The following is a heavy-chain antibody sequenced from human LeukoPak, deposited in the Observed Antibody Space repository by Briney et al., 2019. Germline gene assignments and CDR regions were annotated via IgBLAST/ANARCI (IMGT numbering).Heavy chain of an antibody. V-gene: IGHV3-33*06. CDR3: AKGPHVKVSSGYYYYYYMDV. Sequence: GGSLRLSCAASGFTFSSYGMHWVRQAPGKGLEWVAVIWYDGSNKYYADSVKGRFTIYRDNSKNTLYLQMNSLRAEDTAVYYCAKGPHVKVSSGYYYYYYMDVWGKGTTVTVPS. J-gene: IGHJ6*03. D-gene: IGHD3-22*01. CDR2: IWYDGSNK. CDR1: GFTFSSYG.